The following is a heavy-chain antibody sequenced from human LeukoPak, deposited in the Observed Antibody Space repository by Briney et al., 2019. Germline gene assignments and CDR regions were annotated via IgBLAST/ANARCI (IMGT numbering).Heavy chain of an antibody. CDR3: ARVGGFYDSGVYVDAFDI. D-gene: IGHD3-22*01. Sequence: GGSLRLSCAASGFTFSDYYMTWIRQAPGKGLEWVSYITSGSGTIYYADSVRGRFTITRHNSENTLYLHMNNVSVDDTAVYYCARVGGFYDSGVYVDAFDIWGQGSRVTVSS. CDR1: GFTFSDYY. V-gene: IGHV3-11*01. J-gene: IGHJ3*02. CDR2: ITSGSGTI.